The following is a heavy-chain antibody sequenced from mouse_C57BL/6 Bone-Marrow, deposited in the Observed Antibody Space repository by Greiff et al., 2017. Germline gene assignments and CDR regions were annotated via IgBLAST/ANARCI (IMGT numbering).Heavy chain of an antibody. D-gene: IGHD1-1*01. Sequence: EVMLVESGGDLVKPGGSLKLSCAASGFTFSSYGMSWVRQTPDKRLEWVATISSGGSYTYYPDSVQGRFTISRDNAKNTLYLQMSSLKSEDTAMYYCATTVEATNDYWGQGTTLTVSS. CDR3: ATTVEATNDY. CDR2: ISSGGSYT. J-gene: IGHJ2*01. V-gene: IGHV5-6*02. CDR1: GFTFSSYG.